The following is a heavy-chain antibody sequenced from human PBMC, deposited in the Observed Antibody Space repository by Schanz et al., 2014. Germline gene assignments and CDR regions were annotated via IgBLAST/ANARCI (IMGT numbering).Heavy chain of an antibody. V-gene: IGHV1-2*06. CDR2: INPNTGGT. CDR3: ARVRSEDYGGMDV. CDR1: GYSIGGYS. J-gene: IGHJ6*02. Sequence: QVQLVQSGSELKKPGASVKVSCKASGYSIGGYSLHWVRQAPGLGPEWMGRINPNTGGTKYAQKFQGRVTMTTDTSVSTAYMELSRLRSDDTAVYYCARVRSEDYGGMDVWGQGTTVTVSS.